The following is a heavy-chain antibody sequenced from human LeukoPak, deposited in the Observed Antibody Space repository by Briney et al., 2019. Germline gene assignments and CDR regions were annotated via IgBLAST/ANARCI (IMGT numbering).Heavy chain of an antibody. Sequence: PGGSLRLSCAASGFTFSNYWMHWVRQAPGKGLVWVSRIDNGGSDTRHADSVKGRFTISRDNAKNTLNLQMNSLRAEDTAVYYCARGVEQQLVGYYYYYYMDVWGKGTTVTVSS. V-gene: IGHV3-74*01. D-gene: IGHD6-13*01. CDR2: IDNGGSDT. J-gene: IGHJ6*03. CDR3: ARGVEQQLVGYYYYYYMDV. CDR1: GFTFSNYW.